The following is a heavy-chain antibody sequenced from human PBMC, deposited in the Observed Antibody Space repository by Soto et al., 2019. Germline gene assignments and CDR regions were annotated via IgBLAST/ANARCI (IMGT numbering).Heavy chain of an antibody. CDR2: ISSSSSVI. D-gene: IGHD2-21*01. CDR1: GFTFSTYS. V-gene: IGHV3-48*04. J-gene: IGHJ3*02. Sequence: EGQLVASGGGLVQPGGSLRLSCAVSGFTFSTYSMTWVRQDPGKGLEWVSDISSSSSVIYYADSVKGRITVSRENAKNSLYLHMHCLRAEDTAVYYCARSLIIPRAFDIWGAGTTVTVSS. CDR3: ARSLIIPRAFDI.